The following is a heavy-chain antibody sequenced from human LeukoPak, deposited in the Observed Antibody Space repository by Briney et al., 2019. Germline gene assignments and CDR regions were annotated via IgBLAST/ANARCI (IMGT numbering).Heavy chain of an antibody. CDR3: AKAYYDSSGYSYYFDS. Sequence: PGGSLRLSCAASGFPFSAYSMNWVRQAPGKGLEWVSSISGSSNYVFYADSVKGRFTISRDNAKNSLYLQMSGLRAEDTAVYYCAKAYYDSSGYSYYFDSWGQGTLVTVSS. J-gene: IGHJ4*02. D-gene: IGHD3-22*01. CDR2: ISGSSNYV. V-gene: IGHV3-21*01. CDR1: GFPFSAYS.